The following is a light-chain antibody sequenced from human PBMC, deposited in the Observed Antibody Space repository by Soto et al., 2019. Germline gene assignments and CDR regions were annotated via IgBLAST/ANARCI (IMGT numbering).Light chain of an antibody. CDR2: RAP. J-gene: IGKJ4*01. CDR1: QSVSSDY. CDR3: QQYGSSPLT. V-gene: IGKV3-20*01. Sequence: EIVLTQSPGTLSLSPGESATLSCRASQSVSSDYLAWYQQKPGQTPKVLIYRAPSRATGIPDRFSVSGSGTDFTLTISRLEPEDFAVYYCQQYGSSPLTFGGGTKVEIK.